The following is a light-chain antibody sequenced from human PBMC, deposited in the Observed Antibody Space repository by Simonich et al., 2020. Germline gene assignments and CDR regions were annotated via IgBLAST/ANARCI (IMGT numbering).Light chain of an antibody. J-gene: IGKJ2*01. Sequence: DIVMTQSPDSLAVSLGERATINCKSSQSVLYSSKNKNYLAWYQQKPGQPPKLLIYWAATRESGVPDRFSGSGSGTDFTRTISSLQAEDVAVYYCQQYYSTPPMYTFGQGTKLEIK. CDR3: QQYYSTPPMYT. CDR2: WAA. CDR1: QSVLYSSKNKNY. V-gene: IGKV4-1*01.